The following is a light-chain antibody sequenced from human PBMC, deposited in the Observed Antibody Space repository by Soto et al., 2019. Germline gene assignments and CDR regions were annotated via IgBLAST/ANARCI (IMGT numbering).Light chain of an antibody. CDR1: SSNIGSNT. CDR2: SNN. CDR3: AAWDDSLNGVV. Sequence: QSVLTQPPSASGTPGQRVTISCSGSSSNIGSNTVNWYQQLPGTAPRLLIYSNNRRPSGVPDRFSGSKSGTSASLAISGLQSEDEADYYCAAWDDSLNGVVFGGGTMVTVL. J-gene: IGLJ2*01. V-gene: IGLV1-44*01.